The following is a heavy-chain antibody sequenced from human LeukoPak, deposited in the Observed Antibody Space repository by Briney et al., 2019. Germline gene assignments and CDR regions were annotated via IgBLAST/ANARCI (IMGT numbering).Heavy chain of an antibody. CDR3: ARENWNGGNGYYYGMDV. V-gene: IGHV3-21*01. J-gene: IGHJ6*02. CDR1: GFTFSSYS. Sequence: GGSLRLSCAASGFTFSSYSMNWVRQAPGKGLEWVSSISSSSSYIYYADSVKGRFTISRDNDKNSLYLQMNSLRAEDTAVYYCARENWNGGNGYYYGMDVWGQGTTVTVSS. D-gene: IGHD1-1*01. CDR2: ISSSSSYI.